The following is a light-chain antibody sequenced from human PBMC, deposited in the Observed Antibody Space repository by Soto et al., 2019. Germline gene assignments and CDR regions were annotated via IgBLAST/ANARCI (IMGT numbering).Light chain of an antibody. V-gene: IGKV3-15*01. CDR3: QQYNNWPYT. CDR2: GAS. CDR1: QSVSSN. J-gene: IGKJ2*01. Sequence: EIVMTQSPATLSVSTGERATLSCRASQSVSSNLAWYQQKPGQAPRLLIYGASTRASGIPARFSGSGSGTEFTLTVSSLKSEDFAFYYCQQYNNWPYTFGQGTKLEIK.